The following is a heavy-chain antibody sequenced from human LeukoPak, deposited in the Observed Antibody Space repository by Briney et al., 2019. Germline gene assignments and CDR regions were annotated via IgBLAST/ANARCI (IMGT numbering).Heavy chain of an antibody. CDR2: IYHSGST. Sequence: KPSETLSLTCTVSGYSISSGYYWGWIRQPPGKGLEWIGSIYHSGSTYYNPSLKSRVTISVDTSKNQFSLKLSSVTAADTAVYYCARTRYYRNWFDPWGQGTLVTVSS. V-gene: IGHV4-38-2*02. D-gene: IGHD1-14*01. J-gene: IGHJ5*02. CDR3: ARTRYYRNWFDP. CDR1: GYSISSGYY.